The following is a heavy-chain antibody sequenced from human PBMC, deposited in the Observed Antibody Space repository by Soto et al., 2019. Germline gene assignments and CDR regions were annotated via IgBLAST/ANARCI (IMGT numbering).Heavy chain of an antibody. Sequence: GASVKVSCKASGGTFSSYAISWVRQAPGQGLEWMGGIIPIFGTANYAQKFQGRVTITADKSTSTAYMELSSLRSEDTAVYYCARVWWELSKYGGFDPWGQGTLVTVSS. CDR3: ARVWWELSKYGGFDP. CDR2: IIPIFGTA. D-gene: IGHD2-15*01. CDR1: GGTFSSYA. V-gene: IGHV1-69*06. J-gene: IGHJ5*02.